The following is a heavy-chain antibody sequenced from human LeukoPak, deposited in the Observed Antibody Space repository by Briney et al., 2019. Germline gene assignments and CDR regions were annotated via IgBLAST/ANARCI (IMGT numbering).Heavy chain of an antibody. CDR1: GGSISSGGYY. CDR3: ARVGGPAAIEGTNY. Sequence: SETLSLTCTVSGGSISSGGYYWSWIRQPPGKGLEWIGYIYHSGSTYYNPSLKSRVTISVDRSKNQLSLKLSSVTAADTAVYYCARVGGPAAIEGTNYWGQGTLVTVSS. V-gene: IGHV4-30-2*01. J-gene: IGHJ4*02. D-gene: IGHD2-2*02. CDR2: IYHSGST.